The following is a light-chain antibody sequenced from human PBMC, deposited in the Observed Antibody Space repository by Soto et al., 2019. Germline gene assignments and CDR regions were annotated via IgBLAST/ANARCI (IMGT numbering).Light chain of an antibody. CDR1: GSNIGSNA. V-gene: IGLV1-44*01. J-gene: IGLJ3*02. Sequence: QSVLTQPPSASETPGQRVTISCSGGGSNIGSNAVNWFQQLPGTAPKLLMYSNDQRPSGVPVRFSGSKSGTSASLAISELQSEDEADYYCAAWDDSLTAWVFGGGTQLTVL. CDR2: SND. CDR3: AAWDDSLTAWV.